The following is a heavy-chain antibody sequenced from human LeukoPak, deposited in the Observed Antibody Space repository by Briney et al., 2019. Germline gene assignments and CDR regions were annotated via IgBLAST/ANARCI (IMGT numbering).Heavy chain of an antibody. Sequence: SDTLPLICAVPGYSISSSNWWGWIRQSPGKGLEWIGYIYYSGSTYYNPSLKSRVTMSVDTSKNQFSLKLNSVTAVDTAVYYCARILSSGWTGGAFDIWGQGTMVIVSS. CDR3: ARILSSGWTGGAFDI. CDR2: IYYSGST. D-gene: IGHD6-19*01. V-gene: IGHV4-28*01. J-gene: IGHJ3*02. CDR1: GYSISSSNW.